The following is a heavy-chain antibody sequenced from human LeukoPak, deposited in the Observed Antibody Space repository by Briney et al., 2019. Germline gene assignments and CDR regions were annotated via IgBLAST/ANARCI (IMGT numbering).Heavy chain of an antibody. D-gene: IGHD4-17*01. CDR3: ARVASHGDYDYFDY. V-gene: IGHV1-69*05. CDR2: IIPIFGTT. CDR1: GGTFSSYA. J-gene: IGHJ4*02. Sequence: SVKVSCKASGGTFSSYAISWVRQAPGQGLEWMGRIIPIFGTTNYAQKFQGRVTITTDESTSTAYMELSSLRSEDTAVYYCARVASHGDYDYFDYWGQGTLVTVSS.